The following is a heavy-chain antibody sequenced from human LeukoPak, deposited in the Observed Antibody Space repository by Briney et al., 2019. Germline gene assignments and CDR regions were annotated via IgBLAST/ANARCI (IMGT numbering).Heavy chain of an antibody. J-gene: IGHJ4*02. D-gene: IGHD5-18*01. CDR1: GGSFSGYY. V-gene: IGHV4-34*01. Sequence: SETLSLTCAVYGGSFSGYYWSWIRQPPGKGLEWVGEINHSGSTNYNPSLKSRVTISVDTSKNQFSLKLSSVTAADTAVYYCARGRGYSYGYVDYWGQGTLVTVSS. CDR2: INHSGST. CDR3: ARGRGYSYGYVDY.